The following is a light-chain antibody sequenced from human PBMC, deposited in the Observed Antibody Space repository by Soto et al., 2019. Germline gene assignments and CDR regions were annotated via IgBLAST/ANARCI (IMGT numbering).Light chain of an antibody. J-gene: IGKJ3*01. CDR1: QSISSY. CDR2: AAS. Sequence: DIQMTQSPSSLSASVGDRVTITCRASQSISSYLNWYQQKPGKAPKLLIYAASSLQSGVPSRFRDSGSATDFTLTISCLQPEDFATYYCQQSYSTPLGFGPGTKVDIK. V-gene: IGKV1-39*01. CDR3: QQSYSTPLG.